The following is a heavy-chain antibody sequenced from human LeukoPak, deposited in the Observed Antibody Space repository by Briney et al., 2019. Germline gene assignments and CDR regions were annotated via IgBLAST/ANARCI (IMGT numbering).Heavy chain of an antibody. CDR3: ARGDRSITIFGVVITLYYFDY. CDR2: INPSGGST. J-gene: IGHJ4*02. D-gene: IGHD3-3*01. CDR1: GYTFTSYY. V-gene: IGHV1-46*01. Sequence: ASVKVSCKASGYTFTSYYMHWVRQAPGQGLEWMGIINPSGGSTSYAQKFQGRVTMTRNTSISTAYMELSSLRSEDTAVYYCARGDRSITIFGVVITLYYFDYWDQGTLVTVSS.